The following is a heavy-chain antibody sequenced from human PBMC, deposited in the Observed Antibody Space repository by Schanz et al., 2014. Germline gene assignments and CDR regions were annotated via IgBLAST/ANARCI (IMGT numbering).Heavy chain of an antibody. CDR1: GFTFSTYA. D-gene: IGHD2-15*01. Sequence: EVQLLESGGDLVKPGGSLRLSCSASGFTFSTYAMSWARQTPGKGLEWVSSITTGGNTYYRDSVKGRFIVSRDNSKNTLYLEMNRLRVDDTAVYYCSKDKQGSRSDDSWGQGTLVTVSS. CDR2: ITTGGNT. V-gene: IGHV3-23*01. J-gene: IGHJ5*01. CDR3: SKDKQGSRSDDS.